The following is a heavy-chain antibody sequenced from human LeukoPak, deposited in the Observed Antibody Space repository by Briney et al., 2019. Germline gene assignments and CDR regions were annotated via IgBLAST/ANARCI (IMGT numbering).Heavy chain of an antibody. D-gene: IGHD3-16*01. CDR1: GGSFRSYY. Sequence: SDTLSLTCTVSGGSFRSYYWTWIRQTPGKGLEWIGHTYYSGNPTYNPSLKSRFTISVDPSKNQVALKVKSVTTEDTAVYYCARVFYVSLASWFDPWGQGTLVTVSS. CDR2: TYYSGNP. V-gene: IGHV4-59*07. J-gene: IGHJ5*02. CDR3: ARVFYVSLASWFDP.